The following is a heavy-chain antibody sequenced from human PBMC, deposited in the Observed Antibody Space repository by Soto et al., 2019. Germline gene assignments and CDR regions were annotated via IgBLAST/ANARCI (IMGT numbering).Heavy chain of an antibody. CDR3: ARVLGAYSYRLDDAPDT. V-gene: IGHV1-3*01. J-gene: IGHJ4*03. D-gene: IGHD5-18*01. Sequence: ASVRVSCKASGYTFTSYAMHWVRQAPGQRLEWMGWINAGNGNTKYSQKFQGRVTITRDTSASTAYMELSSLRSEDTAVYYCARVLGAYSYRLDDAPDTWCQVTXVTGSS. CDR2: INAGNGNT. CDR1: GYTFTSYA.